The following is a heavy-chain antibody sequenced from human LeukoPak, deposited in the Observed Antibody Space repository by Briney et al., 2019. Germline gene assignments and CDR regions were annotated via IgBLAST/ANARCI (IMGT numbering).Heavy chain of an antibody. Sequence: PGGSLRLSCAASGFTFSSYEMNWVRQAPGKGLEWVSYISSSGSTIYYADSVKGRFTISRDNAKNSLYLQMNSLRAEDTAAYYCARGSSSTNGFYGMDVWGQGTTVTVSS. V-gene: IGHV3-48*03. D-gene: IGHD2-2*01. CDR2: ISSSGSTI. CDR1: GFTFSSYE. J-gene: IGHJ6*02. CDR3: ARGSSSTNGFYGMDV.